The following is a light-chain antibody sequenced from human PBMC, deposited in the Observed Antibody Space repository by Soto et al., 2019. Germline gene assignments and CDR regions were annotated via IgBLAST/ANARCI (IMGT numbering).Light chain of an antibody. CDR3: QHYVTSLTT. CDR1: QTVSSS. CDR2: GAS. V-gene: IGKV3-20*01. J-gene: IGKJ1*01. Sequence: EIVLTQSPATLSLSPGERATLSCRASQTVSSSLAWYQQKPGQAPRLLIFGASIRVKGIPDRFIGSGSGTDFTLTISRLEPEDFAVYYCQHYVTSLTTFGQGTKVDIK.